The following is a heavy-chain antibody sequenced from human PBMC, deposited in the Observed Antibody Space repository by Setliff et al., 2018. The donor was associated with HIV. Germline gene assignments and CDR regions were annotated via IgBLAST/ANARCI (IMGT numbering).Heavy chain of an antibody. CDR3: ARVRTNWDYDFWSGHISSDYFDY. CDR1: GGSFSGYY. CDR2: INHSGST. V-gene: IGHV4-34*01. J-gene: IGHJ4*02. D-gene: IGHD3-3*01. Sequence: SETLSLTCAVYGGSFSGYYWSWIRQPPGKGLEWIGEINHSGSTNYNPSLKSRVTISVDTSKNQFSLKLSSVTAADTAVYYCARVRTNWDYDFWSGHISSDYFDYWGQGTLGTVSS.